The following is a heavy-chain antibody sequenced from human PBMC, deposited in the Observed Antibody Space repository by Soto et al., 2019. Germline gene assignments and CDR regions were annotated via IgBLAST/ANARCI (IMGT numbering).Heavy chain of an antibody. V-gene: IGHV3-23*01. CDR2: ISSNGGTT. J-gene: IGHJ4*02. CDR1: GFTFSNFG. D-gene: IGHD6-13*01. Sequence: GGSLRLSCAASGFTFSNFGMSWVRQPPGKGLEWVSAISSNGGTTYYADSVKGRFTISRDNSKNTLSLQMNSLRVEDTAVYYCSKHRAAAGAHGDYWGQGTLVTVSS. CDR3: SKHRAAAGAHGDY.